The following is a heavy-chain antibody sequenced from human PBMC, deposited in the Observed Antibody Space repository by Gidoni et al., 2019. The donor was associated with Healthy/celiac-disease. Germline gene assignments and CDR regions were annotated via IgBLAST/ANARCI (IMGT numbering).Heavy chain of an antibody. V-gene: IGHV3-23*01. CDR3: AIGLTIFGVVISEYFQH. CDR1: RFTFSIYA. J-gene: IGHJ1*01. Sequence: AASRFTFSIYAMSWVRQAPGQGLEWVSAISGSGGSTYYADSVKGRFTISRDNSKNTLYLQMNSLRAEDTAVYYCAIGLTIFGVVISEYFQHWGQGTLVTVSS. CDR2: ISGSGGST. D-gene: IGHD3-3*01.